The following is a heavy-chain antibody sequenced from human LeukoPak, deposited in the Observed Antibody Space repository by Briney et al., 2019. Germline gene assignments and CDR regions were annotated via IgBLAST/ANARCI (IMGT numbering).Heavy chain of an antibody. CDR1: GFTFDDYA. V-gene: IGHV3-9*03. D-gene: IGHD6-13*01. CDR3: AKDVGSSWRHSFIGD. CDR2: ISWNSGSI. Sequence: GRSLRLSCAASGFTFDDYAMHWVPQAPGKAREGVSGISWNSGSIGYADSVRGRFTISRDHAKNSLYRQMNSLRAEDMALYYCAKDVGSSWRHSFIGDWGQGTLVTVSS. J-gene: IGHJ4*02.